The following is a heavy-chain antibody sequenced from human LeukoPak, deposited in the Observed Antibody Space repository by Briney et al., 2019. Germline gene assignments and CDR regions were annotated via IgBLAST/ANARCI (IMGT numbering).Heavy chain of an antibody. CDR2: IYYSGGS. D-gene: IGHD1-1*01. CDR3: AGRAWDENDFDY. CDR1: GGSLSSYR. J-gene: IGHJ4*02. Sequence: PSETLSLTCTVSGGSLSSYRCNWIRQPPAPGLERIGYIYYSGGSNYNPSLNSRVAISVDTSQNKLSLKLSSVTAADTAVYYSAGRAWDENDFDYWGQGTLVTVSS. V-gene: IGHV4-59*01.